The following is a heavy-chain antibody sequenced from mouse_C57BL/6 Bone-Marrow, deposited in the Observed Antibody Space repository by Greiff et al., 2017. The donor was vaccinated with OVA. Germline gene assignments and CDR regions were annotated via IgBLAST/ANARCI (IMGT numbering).Heavy chain of an antibody. J-gene: IGHJ3*01. CDR1: GYTFTDYE. V-gene: IGHV1-15*01. CDR2: IDPGTGGT. Sequence: QVQLQQSGAELVRPGASVTLSCKASGYTFTDYEMHWVKQTPVHGLEWIGAIDPGTGGTAYNQKFKGKATLTADKSSSTAYMELRSLTSADSAVYYCTRHPYYEDDVAWFDYWGQGTMVTVSA. D-gene: IGHD2-4*01. CDR3: TRHPYYEDDVAWFDY.